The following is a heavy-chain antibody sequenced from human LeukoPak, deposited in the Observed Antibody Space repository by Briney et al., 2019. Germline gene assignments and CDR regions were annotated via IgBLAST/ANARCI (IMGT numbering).Heavy chain of an antibody. Sequence: PSETLSLTCTVSGGSISSGSYYWGWIRQPPGKGLEWIGNIYYSGSAYYKPSLKSRVTISVDTSKNQFSLKLSAVTAADTAVYYCARSEINDYSRYWGQGILVIVSS. CDR2: IYYSGSA. CDR3: ARSEINDYSRY. J-gene: IGHJ4*02. V-gene: IGHV4-39*01. D-gene: IGHD4-11*01. CDR1: GGSISSGSYY.